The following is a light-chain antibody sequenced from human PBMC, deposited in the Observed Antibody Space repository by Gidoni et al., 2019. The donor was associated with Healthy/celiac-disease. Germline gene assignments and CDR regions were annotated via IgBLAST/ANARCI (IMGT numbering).Light chain of an antibody. V-gene: IGKV1-39*01. CDR1: QSISSY. CDR2: AAS. CDR3: KQSYSTPPIT. Sequence: DIQMTQSTSSLSASVGDRVTITCRASQSISSYLNWYQQKPGKAPKLLIYAASSLQSGVPSRFSGSGSCTDCTLTISSLQPEDFATYYCKQSYSTPPITFGQGTRLEIK. J-gene: IGKJ5*01.